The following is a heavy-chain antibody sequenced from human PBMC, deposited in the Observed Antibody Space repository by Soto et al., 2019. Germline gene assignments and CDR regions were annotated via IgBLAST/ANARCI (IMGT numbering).Heavy chain of an antibody. CDR1: GYTITIYD. CDR3: ARDPYHVLMVNAPNLYGMDV. V-gene: IGHV1-18*01. J-gene: IGHJ6*02. D-gene: IGHD2-8*01. CDR2: ISTYNGNT. Sequence: ASVTVSCQASGYTITIYDISLVRQAPRQGLEWMGRISTYNGNTNYPQSLQGRLTLTTDTSTTTAYMELRSLRSDDTAVYYCARDPYHVLMVNAPNLYGMDVWGQGTTVTVSS.